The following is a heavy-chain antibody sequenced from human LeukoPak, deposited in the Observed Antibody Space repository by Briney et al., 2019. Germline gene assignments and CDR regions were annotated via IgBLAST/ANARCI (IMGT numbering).Heavy chain of an antibody. D-gene: IGHD3-22*01. Sequence: GGSLRLSCAASGFTVSSNYMSWVRQAPGKGLEWVSVIYSGGSTYYADSVKGGFTISRDNSKNTLYLQMNSLRAEDTAVYYCARDVFEDYDSSGYPDYWGQGTLVTVSS. CDR2: IYSGGST. CDR3: ARDVFEDYDSSGYPDY. CDR1: GFTVSSNY. J-gene: IGHJ4*02. V-gene: IGHV3-53*01.